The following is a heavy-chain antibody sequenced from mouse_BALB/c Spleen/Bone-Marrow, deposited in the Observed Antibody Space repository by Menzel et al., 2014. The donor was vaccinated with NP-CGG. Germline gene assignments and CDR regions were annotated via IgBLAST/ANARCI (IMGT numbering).Heavy chain of an antibody. Sequence: VKLQESGAELARPGASVKMSCKASGYTFTYYTMHWVKQRPGQGLEWIGYINPSSGYTNYNQKFKDKATLTADKSSSTAYMQLSSLTSDDSTVYYCARGGNYPYPAMDSWGQGTSVTVSS. D-gene: IGHD2-1*01. CDR2: INPSSGYT. CDR1: GYTFTYYT. J-gene: IGHJ4*01. V-gene: IGHV1-4*01. CDR3: ARGGNYPYPAMDS.